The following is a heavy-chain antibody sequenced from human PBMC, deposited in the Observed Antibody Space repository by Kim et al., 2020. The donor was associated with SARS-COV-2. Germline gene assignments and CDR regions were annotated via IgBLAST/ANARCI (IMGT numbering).Heavy chain of an antibody. CDR3: ARVPRVVAATGEDAFDI. CDR1: GYTFTSYY. CDR2: INPSGGST. J-gene: IGHJ3*02. D-gene: IGHD2-15*01. V-gene: IGHV1-46*01. Sequence: ASVKVSCKASGYTFTSYYMHWVRQAPGQGLEWMGIINPSGGSTSYAQKFQGRVTMTRDTSTSTVYMELSSLRSEDTAVYYCARVPRVVAATGEDAFDIWGQGTMVTVSS.